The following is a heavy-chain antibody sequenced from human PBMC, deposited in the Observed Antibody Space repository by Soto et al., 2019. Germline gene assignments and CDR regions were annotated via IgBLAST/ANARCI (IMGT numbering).Heavy chain of an antibody. CDR2: IYTSGST. D-gene: IGHD3-22*01. CDR3: ARARYYYDSSGYSPYYFDY. Sequence: KASETLSLTCTVSGGSISSYYWSWIRQPAGKGLEWIGRIYTSGSTNYNPSLKSRVTMSVDTSKNQFSLKLSSVTAADTAVYYCARARYYYDSSGYSPYYFDYWGQGTLVTVSS. CDR1: GGSISSYY. J-gene: IGHJ4*02. V-gene: IGHV4-4*07.